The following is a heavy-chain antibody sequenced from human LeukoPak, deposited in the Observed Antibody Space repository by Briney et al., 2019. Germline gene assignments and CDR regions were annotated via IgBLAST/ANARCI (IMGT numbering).Heavy chain of an antibody. D-gene: IGHD3-10*01. CDR1: LGTLSSYA. J-gene: IGHJ4*02. V-gene: IGHV1-69*05. Sequence: GASVKVSRKASLGTLSSYAISGVRQAPGQGLEWMGRFIPIFGTANYAQKFRGRVTITTDESTSTAYMELSSRRSEDRAVDYCARDAGYYGSGSPGTMVDYWGQGTLVTVSS. CDR2: FIPIFGTA. CDR3: ARDAGYYGSGSPGTMVDY.